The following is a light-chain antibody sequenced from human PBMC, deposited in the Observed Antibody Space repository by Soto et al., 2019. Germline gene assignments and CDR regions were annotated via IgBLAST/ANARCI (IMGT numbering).Light chain of an antibody. CDR1: TGAVTSDLF. Sequence: QAVVTQEPSLTVSPGGTVTLTCASSTGAVTSDLFPSWFQQKPGQAPRSLIYSTGNKHSWTPARFSGSLLGGKAALTLSDVRPEDDADYYCMLFYGSKLGVFGGGTKLTVL. CDR3: MLFYGSKLGV. J-gene: IGLJ3*02. CDR2: STG. V-gene: IGLV7-43*01.